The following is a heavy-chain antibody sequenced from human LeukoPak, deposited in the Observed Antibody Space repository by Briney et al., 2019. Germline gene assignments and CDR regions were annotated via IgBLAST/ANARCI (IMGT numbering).Heavy chain of an antibody. Sequence: SETLSLTCAVYGGSFSGYYWSWIRQPPGKGLEWIGEINHSGSTNYNPSLKSRVTISVDTSKNQFSLKLSSVTAADTAVYYCARSDNYDILTGSTHWGQGTLVTVSS. D-gene: IGHD3-9*01. V-gene: IGHV4-34*01. CDR1: GGSFSGYY. CDR3: ARSDNYDILTGSTH. CDR2: INHSGST. J-gene: IGHJ4*02.